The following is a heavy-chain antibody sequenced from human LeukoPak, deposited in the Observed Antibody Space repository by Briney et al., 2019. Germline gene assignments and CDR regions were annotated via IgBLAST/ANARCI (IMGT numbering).Heavy chain of an antibody. V-gene: IGHV4-31*03. CDR3: ARDAGVISYSHSGMDV. CDR2: IYYTGST. CDR1: GGSISTGAYY. D-gene: IGHD3-10*01. Sequence: SETLSLTRTVSGGSISTGAYYWSWIRQHPGKGLEWIGYIYYTGSTYYNPSLKSRVTISVDTSKNQFSLKLSSVTAADTAVYYCARDAGVISYSHSGMDVWGQGTTVTVSS. J-gene: IGHJ6*02.